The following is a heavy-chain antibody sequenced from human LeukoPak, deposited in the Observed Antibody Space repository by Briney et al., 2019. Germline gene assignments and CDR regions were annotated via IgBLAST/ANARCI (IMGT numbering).Heavy chain of an antibody. J-gene: IGHJ4*02. V-gene: IGHV4-31*03. CDR3: ARGGLWFAAY. CDR2: IYYSGST. D-gene: IGHD3-10*01. CDR1: GGSISSGGYY. Sequence: SETLSLTCTVSGGSISSGGYYWSWIRQHPEKGLEWIGYIYYSGSTYYNPSLKSRVTISVDTSKNQFSLKLSSVTAADTAVYYCARGGLWFAAYWGQGTLVTVSS.